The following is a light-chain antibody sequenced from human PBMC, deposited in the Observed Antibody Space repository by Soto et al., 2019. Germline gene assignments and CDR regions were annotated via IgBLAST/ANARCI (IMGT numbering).Light chain of an antibody. J-gene: IGLJ1*01. Sequence: QSVLTQPPSVSGAPGQRVTISCTGSSSNIGAGYDVHWYQQLPGTAPKLLIYGNSXRPSGVPDRFSGSKSGTSASLAITGLQAEDEADYYCQSYDSSLSGSRVFGTGTKLTVL. V-gene: IGLV1-40*01. CDR1: SSNIGAGYD. CDR3: QSYDSSLSGSRV. CDR2: GNS.